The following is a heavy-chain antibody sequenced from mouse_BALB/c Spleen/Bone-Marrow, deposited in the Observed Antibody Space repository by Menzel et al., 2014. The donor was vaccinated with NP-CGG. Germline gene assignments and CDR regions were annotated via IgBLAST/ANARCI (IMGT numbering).Heavy chain of an antibody. CDR2: IRNKANGYTT. CDR1: GFTFTDYY. J-gene: IGHJ1*01. CDR3: ARDINDNYNWYFDV. V-gene: IGHV7-3*02. D-gene: IGHD2-1*01. Sequence: EVQLQQSGGGLVQPGGSLRLSCATSGFTFTDYYMSWVRQPPGKALEWLGFIRNKANGYTTEYSASVKGRFTISRDNSQSILYLQMNTLRAEDSVTYFCARDINDNYNWYFDVWGAGTTVTVSS.